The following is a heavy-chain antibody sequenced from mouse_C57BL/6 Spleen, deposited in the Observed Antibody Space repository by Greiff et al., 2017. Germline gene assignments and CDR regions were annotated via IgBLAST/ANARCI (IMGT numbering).Heavy chain of an antibody. V-gene: IGHV1-82*01. CDR1: GYAFSSSW. CDR2: IYPGDGDT. Sequence: QVQLQQSGPELVKPGASVKISCKASGYAFSSSWMNWVKQRPGKGLEWIGRIYPGDGDTNYNGKFKGKATLTADKSSSTAYMQLSSLTSEDSAVYCCATYYSNFAWFAYWGQGTLVTVSA. J-gene: IGHJ3*01. D-gene: IGHD2-5*01. CDR3: ATYYSNFAWFAY.